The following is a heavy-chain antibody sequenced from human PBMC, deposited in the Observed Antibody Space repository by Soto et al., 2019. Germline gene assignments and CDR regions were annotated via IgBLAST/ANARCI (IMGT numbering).Heavy chain of an antibody. D-gene: IGHD2-2*02. J-gene: IGHJ4*02. CDR2: TYYSSKWYS. CDR3: ARYTNAWYLDY. Sequence: AASDSVIPSPSRGFEWLGSTYYSSKWYSDYALSVRSRITINPDTSKNQFSLHLNSVTPDDTAIYYCARYTNAWYLDYWGQGTLVTVSS. CDR1: AA. V-gene: IGHV6-1*01.